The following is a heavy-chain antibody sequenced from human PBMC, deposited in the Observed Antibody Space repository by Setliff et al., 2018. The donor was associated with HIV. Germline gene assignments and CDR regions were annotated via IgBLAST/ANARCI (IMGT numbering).Heavy chain of an antibody. CDR1: GGSISSYY. CDR3: ARASYYGSGSYYRVEGEFDY. J-gene: IGHJ4*02. CDR2: IYDSGST. D-gene: IGHD3-10*01. V-gene: IGHV4-59*08. Sequence: KPSETLSLTCTVSGGSISSYYWSWVRQPPGKELERIGYIYDSGSTNYNPSLQSRVAISVDTSKNQFSLKLGSVTAADTAVYYCARASYYGSGSYYRVEGEFDYWGQGTLVTVSS.